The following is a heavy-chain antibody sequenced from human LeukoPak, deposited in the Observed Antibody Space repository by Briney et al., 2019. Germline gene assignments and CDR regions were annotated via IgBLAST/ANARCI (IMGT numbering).Heavy chain of an antibody. CDR2: INPNSGGT. J-gene: IGHJ5*02. CDR1: GYTFTGYY. Sequence: GASVRVSCKASGYTFTGYYMHWVRQAPGQGLEWMGWINPNSGGTNYAQKFQGWVTMTRDTSISTAYMELSRLRSDDTAVYYCARGLLTRSGWFDPWGQGTLVNVS. D-gene: IGHD1-1*01. V-gene: IGHV1-2*04. CDR3: ARGLLTRSGWFDP.